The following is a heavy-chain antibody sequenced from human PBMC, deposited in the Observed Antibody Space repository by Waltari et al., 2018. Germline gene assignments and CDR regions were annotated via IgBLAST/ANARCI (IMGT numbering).Heavy chain of an antibody. CDR3: ARGSEHIGGSYLLNAFDY. D-gene: IGHD1-26*01. CDR2: IYYSGST. Sequence: QLQLQESGPGLVKPSETLSLTCTVSGGSISSSSYYWGWIRQPPGKGLEWIGSIYYSGSTYYHPSLKSRVTISVDTSKNQFSLKLSSVTAADTAVYYCARGSEHIGGSYLLNAFDYWGQGTLVTVSS. CDR1: GGSISSSSYY. J-gene: IGHJ4*02. V-gene: IGHV4-39*07.